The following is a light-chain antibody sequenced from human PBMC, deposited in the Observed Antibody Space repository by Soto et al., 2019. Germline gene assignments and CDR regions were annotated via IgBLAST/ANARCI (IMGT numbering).Light chain of an antibody. J-gene: IGLJ2*01. CDR1: SSNIGTGYL. V-gene: IGLV1-40*01. CDR2: ADT. CDR3: AAWDDSLSGVV. Sequence: QSVLTQPPSVSGAPGQRVTISCTGSSSNIGTGYLVHWYQQIPGTAPKLLIYADTNRPSGVPDRFSGSKSGTSASLAISGLRSEDEADYYCAAWDDSLSGVVFGGGTKVTVL.